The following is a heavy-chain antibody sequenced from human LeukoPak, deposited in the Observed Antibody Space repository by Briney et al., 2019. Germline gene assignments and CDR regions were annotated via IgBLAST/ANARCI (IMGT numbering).Heavy chain of an antibody. V-gene: IGHV4-30-2*01. CDR1: GGFISSGGYS. D-gene: IGHD5-18*01. J-gene: IGHJ4*02. CDR2: IYHSGST. CDR3: ARLGYSYGYVDY. Sequence: SQTLSLTCAVSGGFISSGGYSWSWIRQPPGKGLEWIGYIYHSGSTYYNPSLKSRVTISVDRSKNQFSLRLSSVTAADTAVYYCARLGYSYGYVDYWGQGTLVTVSS.